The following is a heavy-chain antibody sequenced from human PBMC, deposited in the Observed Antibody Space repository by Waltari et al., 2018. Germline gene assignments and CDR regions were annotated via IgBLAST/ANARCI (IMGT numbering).Heavy chain of an antibody. CDR3: ARGGYDSSWYWRD. CDR1: GCTVGSQW. CDR2: IKRDGSEK. Sequence: EVQLVESGGGLVQQGGSLRLSGAAPGCTVGSQWMTWVRQAPGKWLEWVANIKRDGSEKYHVDSVKGRFTISRDNAKNSLYLQMESLRGEDTAVYYCARGGYDSSWYWRDWGQGTLVTVSS. D-gene: IGHD6-13*01. J-gene: IGHJ4*02. V-gene: IGHV3-7*04.